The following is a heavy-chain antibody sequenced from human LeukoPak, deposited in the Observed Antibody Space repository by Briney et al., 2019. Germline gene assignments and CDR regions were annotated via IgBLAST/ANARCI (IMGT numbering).Heavy chain of an antibody. CDR3: ARGRPGRYSYGYGTYYFDY. J-gene: IGHJ4*02. V-gene: IGHV1-2*02. D-gene: IGHD5-18*01. CDR2: INPNSGGT. Sequence: ASVKVSCKASGYTFTGYYMHWVRQAPGQGLGWMGWINPNSGGTNYAQKFQGRVTMTRDTSISTAYMELSRLRSDDTAVYYCARGRPGRYSYGYGTYYFDYWGQGTLVTVSS. CDR1: GYTFTGYY.